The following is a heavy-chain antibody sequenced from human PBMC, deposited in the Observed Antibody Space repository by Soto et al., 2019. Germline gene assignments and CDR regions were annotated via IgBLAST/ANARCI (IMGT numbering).Heavy chain of an antibody. V-gene: IGHV4-61*01. CDR2: IYSGGST. J-gene: IGHJ6*02. CDR1: GGFVNSDTHS. D-gene: IGHD2-2*01. Sequence: QVQLQASGPGLVKPSETLSLTCTVSGGFVNSDTHSWSWIRQTPGKRLEWIGFIYSGGSTKNPSLRSRVTMSVDTSKSQFSLKLRSVIVADTAVYHCARFVRSCSATTCSTRADVWGQGITVTVSS. CDR3: ARFVRSCSATTCSTRADV.